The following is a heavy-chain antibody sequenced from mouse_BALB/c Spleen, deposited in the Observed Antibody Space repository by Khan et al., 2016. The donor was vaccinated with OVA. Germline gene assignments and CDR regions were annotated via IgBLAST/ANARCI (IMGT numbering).Heavy chain of an antibody. J-gene: IGHJ2*01. CDR3: ARTARIKY. D-gene: IGHD1-2*01. CDR1: GYSITSGYG. V-gene: IGHV3-2*02. Sequence: EVQLQESGPGLVKPSQSLSLTCTVTGYSITSGYGWNWLRQFPGNKLEWMGYISYSGSTNYNPSLKSRISITRATSKNQFFLQLNSVTTEDTATYYCARTARIKYWGQGTTLTVSS. CDR2: ISYSGST.